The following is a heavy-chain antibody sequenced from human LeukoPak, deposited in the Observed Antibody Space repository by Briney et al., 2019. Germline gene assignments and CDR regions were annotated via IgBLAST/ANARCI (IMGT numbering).Heavy chain of an antibody. CDR1: GFTFSNYW. J-gene: IGHJ4*02. CDR2: INSDGINT. D-gene: IGHD3-10*01. CDR3: ARAKPKNMVRGLIMRRESRYYFDY. V-gene: IGHV3-74*01. Sequence: SGGSLRLSCAASGFTFSNYWMHWVRQAPGKGLEWVSRINSDGINTSYVDSVKGRFTISRDNSKSTLYVQMNSLRAEDTAVYYCARAKPKNMVRGLIMRRESRYYFDYWGQGTLVTVSS.